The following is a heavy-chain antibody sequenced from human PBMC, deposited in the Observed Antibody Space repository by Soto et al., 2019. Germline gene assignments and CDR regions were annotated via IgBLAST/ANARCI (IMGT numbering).Heavy chain of an antibody. J-gene: IGHJ4*02. CDR2: ISWNSGSI. CDR3: AKDPDYYDSSGYFDY. CDR1: GFTFDDYA. V-gene: IGHV3-9*01. Sequence: PGGSLRISCAASGFTFDDYAMHWVRQAPGKGLEWVSGISWNSGSIGYADSVKGRFTISRDNAKNSLYLQMNSLRAEDTALYYCAKDPDYYDSSGYFDYWGQGTLVTVSS. D-gene: IGHD3-22*01.